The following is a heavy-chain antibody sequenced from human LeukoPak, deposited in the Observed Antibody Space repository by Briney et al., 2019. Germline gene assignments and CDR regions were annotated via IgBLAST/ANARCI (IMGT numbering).Heavy chain of an antibody. CDR2: VYHSGST. V-gene: IGHV4-38-2*01. Sequence: PSETLSLTCAVSGFSFRTGYYWGWIRQPPGKGLEWIGSVYHSGSTYYSPSLKSRVTISVDTAKNQFSLKLTSVTAADTAVYYCARVGLGYYRNPFDYWGQGILVTVSS. J-gene: IGHJ4*02. CDR1: GFSFRTGYY. CDR3: ARVGLGYYRNPFDY. D-gene: IGHD3-22*01.